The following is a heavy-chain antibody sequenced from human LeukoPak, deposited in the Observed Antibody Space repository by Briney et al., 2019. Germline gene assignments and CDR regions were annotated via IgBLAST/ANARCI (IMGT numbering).Heavy chain of an antibody. V-gene: IGHV3-73*01. CDR3: ITRPEDAAAGLDF. CDR2: IRSKANSYAT. D-gene: IGHD6-13*01. J-gene: IGHJ4*02. CDR1: GFTFSGSA. Sequence: GGSLGLSCAASGFTFSGSAMHWVRQASGKGLEWVGRIRSKANSYATAYAASVKGRFTISRDDSKNTVYLQMNSLKTEDTAVYYCITRPEDAAAGLDFWGQGTLVTVSS.